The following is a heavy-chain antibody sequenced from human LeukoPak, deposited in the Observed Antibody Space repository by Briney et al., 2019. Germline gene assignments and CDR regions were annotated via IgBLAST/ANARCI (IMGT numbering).Heavy chain of an antibody. J-gene: IGHJ4*02. CDR2: IYYSGST. D-gene: IGHD5-12*01. CDR3: ARGQTEYSGYDYYFDY. V-gene: IGHV4-31*03. Sequence: NPSETLSLTCTVSGGSISSGGYYWSWIRQHPGKGLEWIGYIYYSGSTYYNPSLKSRVTISVDTSKNQFSLKLSSVTAADTAVYYCARGQTEYSGYDYYFDYWGQGTLVTVSS. CDR1: GGSISSGGYY.